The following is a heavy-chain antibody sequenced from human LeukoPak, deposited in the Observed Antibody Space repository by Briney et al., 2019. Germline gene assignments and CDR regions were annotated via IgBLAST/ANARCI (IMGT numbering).Heavy chain of an antibody. V-gene: IGHV3-48*01. J-gene: IGHJ4*02. Sequence: GGSLRLSCAASGFSFSNAWMSWVRQAPGKGLEWVSYISGGSTTIYYADSVKGRFTISRDNAKNSLYLQMNSLRAEDTAVYYCARAIDSSGHPIGYWGQGTLVTVSS. CDR3: ARAIDSSGHPIGY. CDR1: GFSFSNAW. CDR2: ISGGSTTI. D-gene: IGHD3-22*01.